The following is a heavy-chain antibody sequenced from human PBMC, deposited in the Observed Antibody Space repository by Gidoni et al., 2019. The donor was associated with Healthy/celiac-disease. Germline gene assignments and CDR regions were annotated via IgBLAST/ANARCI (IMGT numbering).Heavy chain of an antibody. CDR3: ARDYPLGAAALGSNWFDP. Sequence: QVQLVQSGAAVKKPGASVKVSCKASGYTFTGYYMHWVRQAPGQGLEWMGWINPNSGGTNYAQKFQGRVTMTRDTSISTAYMELSRLRSDDTAVYYCARDYPLGAAALGSNWFDPWGQGTLVTVSS. CDR2: INPNSGGT. D-gene: IGHD3-16*01. J-gene: IGHJ5*02. CDR1: GYTFTGYY. V-gene: IGHV1-2*02.